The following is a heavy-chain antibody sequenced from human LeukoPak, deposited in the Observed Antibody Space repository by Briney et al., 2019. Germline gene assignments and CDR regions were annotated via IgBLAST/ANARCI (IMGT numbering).Heavy chain of an antibody. CDR1: GGSFSNYY. CDR3: ARRWNYGRNYYIDV. J-gene: IGHJ6*03. V-gene: IGHV4-34*01. CDR2: INDSGRT. D-gene: IGHD1-7*01. Sequence: SETLSLTCAVYGGSFSNYYWSWIRQPPGRGPEWIGEINDSGRTNYNPSLMSRVTVSVDTSKNQFSLRLTSVTATDTAVYYCARRWNYGRNYYIDVWGNGATVSVSS.